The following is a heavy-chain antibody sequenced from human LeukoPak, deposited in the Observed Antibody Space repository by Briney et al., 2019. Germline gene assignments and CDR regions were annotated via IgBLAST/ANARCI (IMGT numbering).Heavy chain of an antibody. CDR3: ARRRDERGYKDIFDI. D-gene: IGHD5-18*01. V-gene: IGHV5-51*01. CDR2: NPGDSDT. Sequence: GESLKISCKGSGYSFTSYWIGWVRQMPGKGLEWMGINPGDSDTRYSPSFQGQVTISADKSISTAYLQWSSLKASDTAMYYCARRRDERGYKDIFDIWGQGTMVTVSS. CDR1: GYSFTSYW. J-gene: IGHJ3*02.